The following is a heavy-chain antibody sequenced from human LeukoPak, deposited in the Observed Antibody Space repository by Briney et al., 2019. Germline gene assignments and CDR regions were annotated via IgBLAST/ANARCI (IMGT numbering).Heavy chain of an antibody. J-gene: IGHJ4*02. V-gene: IGHV4-31*03. CDR3: ARDRGYCSSTSCYRHFDY. CDR1: GGSISSGGYY. CDR2: IFYSGST. Sequence: SETLSLTCTVSGGSISSGGYYWSWIRQHPGKGLEWIGYIFYSGSTYYNPSLKSRVTISVDTSKNQFSLKLSSVTAADTAVYYFARDRGYCSSTSCYRHFDYWGQGTLVTVSS. D-gene: IGHD2-2*01.